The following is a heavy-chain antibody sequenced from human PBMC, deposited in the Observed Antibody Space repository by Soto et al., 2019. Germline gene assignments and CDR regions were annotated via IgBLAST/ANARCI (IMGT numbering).Heavy chain of an antibody. CDR1: GGTFSSYA. V-gene: IGHV1-69*13. D-gene: IGHD6-13*01. CDR2: IIPIFGTA. Sequence: SVKVSCKASGGTFSSYAISWVRQAPGQGLEWMGGIIPIFGTANYAQKFQGRVTITADESTSTAYMELSSLRSEDTAVYYCARGGSSWYEKNYYYYYGMDVWGQGTTVTVSS. J-gene: IGHJ6*02. CDR3: ARGGSSWYEKNYYYYYGMDV.